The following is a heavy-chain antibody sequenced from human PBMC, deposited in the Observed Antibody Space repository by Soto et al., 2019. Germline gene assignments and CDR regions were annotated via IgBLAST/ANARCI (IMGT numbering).Heavy chain of an antibody. J-gene: IGHJ4*02. Sequence: QEQLVESGGGVVQPGRSLRLSCAASGFTFSTYGMHWVRQAPGKGLEWVAVVSNDGSQKYYADSVKGRFSISRDNSKNTLYLQIDSLRAEDTAVFYCVRDSGRSSGSLFDKWGQGTLVTVSS. D-gene: IGHD5-12*01. V-gene: IGHV3-30*03. CDR2: VSNDGSQK. CDR3: VRDSGRSSGSLFDK. CDR1: GFTFSTYG.